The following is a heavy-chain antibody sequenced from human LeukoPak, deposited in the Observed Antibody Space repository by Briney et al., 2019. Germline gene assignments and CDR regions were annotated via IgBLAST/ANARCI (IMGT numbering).Heavy chain of an antibody. CDR3: TRGQTMKWELLPYYFDY. V-gene: IGHV3-49*04. D-gene: IGHD1-26*01. CDR2: IRSKAYGGTT. CDR1: GFTFGDYA. J-gene: IGHJ4*02. Sequence: GGSLRLSCTASGFTFGDYAMSWVHQAPGKGLEWVGFIRSKAYGGTTEYAASVKGRFTISRDDSKSIAYLQMNSLKTEDTAVYYCTRGQTMKWELLPYYFDYWGQGTLVTVSS.